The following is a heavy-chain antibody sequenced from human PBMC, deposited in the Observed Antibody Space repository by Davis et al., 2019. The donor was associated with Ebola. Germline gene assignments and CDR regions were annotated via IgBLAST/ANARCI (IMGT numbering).Heavy chain of an antibody. D-gene: IGHD1-1*01. CDR1: GVTGSSYW. V-gene: IGHV3-74*01. J-gene: IGHJ3*02. CDR2: INSDGSST. Sequence: GESLKISCAAYGVTGSSYWMHWVRQAPGKGLVWVSRINSDGSSTSYADSVKGRFTISRDNAKNTLYLQMNSLRAEDTAVYYCAREQLEYNFQGAFDIWGQCTMVTVSS. CDR3: AREQLEYNFQGAFDI.